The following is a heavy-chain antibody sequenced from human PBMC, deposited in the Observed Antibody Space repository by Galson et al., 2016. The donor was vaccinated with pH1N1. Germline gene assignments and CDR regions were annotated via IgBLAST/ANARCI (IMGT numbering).Heavy chain of an antibody. D-gene: IGHD2-15*01. CDR1: GFTFSNAW. CDR2: IKSNGDGGTT. CDR3: ATGGNFYNY. V-gene: IGHV3-15*01. Sequence: SLRLSCAGSGFTFSNAWMTWVRQAPGKGLEWVGRIKSNGDGGTTDYAAPVRGRFTISRDDSKNTVFLQMNSLEIADTAVYHCATGGNFYNYWGQGTLLTVSS. J-gene: IGHJ4*02.